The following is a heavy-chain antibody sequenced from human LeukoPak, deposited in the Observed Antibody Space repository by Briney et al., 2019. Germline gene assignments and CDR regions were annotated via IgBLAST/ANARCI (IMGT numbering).Heavy chain of an antibody. CDR3: AKEGTPQVSTWYDL. CDR1: GVTLSPYG. V-gene: IGHV3-30*18. J-gene: IGHJ5*02. Sequence: GGSLRLSCAASGVTLSPYGMHWASHAPGKGLEWVAVISYEGGTQHYADSVKGRFIISRDNPRNTLYLQMNILRTEDTAVYYCAKEGTPQVSTWYDLWGQGTQVIVSS. D-gene: IGHD3-10*01. CDR2: ISYEGGTQ.